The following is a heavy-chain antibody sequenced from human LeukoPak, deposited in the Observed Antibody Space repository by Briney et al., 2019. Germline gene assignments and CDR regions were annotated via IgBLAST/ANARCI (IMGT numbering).Heavy chain of an antibody. CDR3: VAIKYYFDSSGYDY. J-gene: IGHJ4*02. Sequence: SETLSLTCAVYGGSFSGYYWSWIRQPPGKGLEWIGEINHSGSTNYNPSLKSRVTISVDTSKDQFSLKLSSVTAADTAVYYCVAIKYYFDSSGYDYWGQGTLVTVSS. V-gene: IGHV4-34*01. CDR2: INHSGST. D-gene: IGHD3-22*01. CDR1: GGSFSGYY.